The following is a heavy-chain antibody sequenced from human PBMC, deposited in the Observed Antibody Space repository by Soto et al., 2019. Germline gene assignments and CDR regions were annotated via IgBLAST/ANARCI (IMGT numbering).Heavy chain of an antibody. J-gene: IGHJ6*03. CDR2: INSDGRVS. Sequence: EVKLVESGGGLVQPGGSLRLSCEAPGFTLSNNWRYWVRQAPGQGLVWVSGINSDGRVSSYADSVKGRLTNSRDNVKNTPYLQMNSLRVEDTAVYYCARGYCVGGICYSLAGSFYYYMDVWGKGTTVTVFS. D-gene: IGHD2-15*01. CDR1: GFTLSNNW. CDR3: ARGYCVGGICYSLAGSFYYYMDV. V-gene: IGHV3-74*01.